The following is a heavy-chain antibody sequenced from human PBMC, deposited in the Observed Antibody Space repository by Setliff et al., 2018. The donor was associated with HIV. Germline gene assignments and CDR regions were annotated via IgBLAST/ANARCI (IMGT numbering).Heavy chain of an antibody. J-gene: IGHJ4*02. V-gene: IGHV3-23*01. CDR3: AKAQEGCDLPFYFDS. Sequence: GGSLRLSCAASRFTFSTYAMTWVRQAPGKGLEWVSSISVGGGHTYYADSVKGRFTISRDNSKNTLYLQMNSLRAEDTALYYCAKAQEGCDLPFYFDSWGQGTLVTVSS. D-gene: IGHD2-21*02. CDR1: RFTFSTYA. CDR2: ISVGGGHT.